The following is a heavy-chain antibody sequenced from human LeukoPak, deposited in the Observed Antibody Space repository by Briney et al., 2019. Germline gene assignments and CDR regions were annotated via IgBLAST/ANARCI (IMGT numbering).Heavy chain of an antibody. D-gene: IGHD3-3*01. V-gene: IGHV1-2*02. CDR1: GYTFTDYY. Sequence: ASVKVSCKASGYTFTDYYMHWVRHAPGQGLEWMGGINPDSGGTNYAQKFQGRVTMTRDTSISTAYMELSSPRSDDASVYYCARRSGSDAFDIWGQGTMVTVSS. J-gene: IGHJ3*02. CDR3: ARRSGSDAFDI. CDR2: INPDSGGT.